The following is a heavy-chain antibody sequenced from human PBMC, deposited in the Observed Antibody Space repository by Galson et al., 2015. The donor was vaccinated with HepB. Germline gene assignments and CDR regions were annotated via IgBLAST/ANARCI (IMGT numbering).Heavy chain of an antibody. V-gene: IGHV4-61*01. J-gene: IGHJ4*02. CDR1: GGSVSSGSYY. CDR3: ARDWSNFYFDY. Sequence: QVQLQESGPGLVKPSETLSLTCTVSGGSVSSGSYYWSWIRQPPGKGLEWIGYIYYSGSTNYNPSLKSRVTISVDTSKNQFSLKLSSVTAADTAVYYCARDWSNFYFDYWGQGTLVTVSS. CDR2: IYYSGST. D-gene: IGHD3-3*01.